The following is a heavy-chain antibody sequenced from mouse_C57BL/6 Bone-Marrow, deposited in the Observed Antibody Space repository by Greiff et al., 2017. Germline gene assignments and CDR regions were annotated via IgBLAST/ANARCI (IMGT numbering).Heavy chain of an antibody. Sequence: EVQLVESGGGLVQPKGSLKLSCAASGFSFNTYAMNWVRQAPGKGLEWVARIRSKSNNYATYYADSVKDRFTISRDNSESMLYLQMNNLKTEDTAMYYCVRQGDYYGDWYFDVWGTGTTVTVAS. CDR1: GFSFNTYA. D-gene: IGHD1-1*01. V-gene: IGHV10-1*01. CDR2: IRSKSNNYAT. CDR3: VRQGDYYGDWYFDV. J-gene: IGHJ1*03.